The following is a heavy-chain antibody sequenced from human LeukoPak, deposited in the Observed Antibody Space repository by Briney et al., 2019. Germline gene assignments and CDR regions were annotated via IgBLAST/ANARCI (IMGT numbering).Heavy chain of an antibody. CDR3: AKDAVVVPAAMGFRGAFDI. CDR1: GFTFSSYA. J-gene: IGHJ3*02. D-gene: IGHD2-2*01. Sequence: GGSLRLSCAASGFTFSSYAMSWVRQAPGKGLEWVSAISGSGGSTYYADSVKGRFTISRDNSKNTLYLQMNSLRAEDTAVYYCAKDAVVVPAAMGFRGAFDIWGQGTMVTVSS. CDR2: ISGSGGST. V-gene: IGHV3-23*01.